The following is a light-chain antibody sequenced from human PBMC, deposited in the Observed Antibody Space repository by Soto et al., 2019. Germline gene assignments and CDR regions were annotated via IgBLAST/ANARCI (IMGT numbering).Light chain of an antibody. CDR3: QVWDSSSDPHVV. J-gene: IGLJ2*01. CDR2: SDN. CDR1: NIGSLS. Sequence: SYELTQSPSVSVAPGQAATITCGGTNIGSLSVHWYQQKPGQAPVMVIYSDNERPSGIPERFSGSNSGNTATLTISRVEVEDEADYSCQVWDSSSDPHVVFGGGTKLTFL. V-gene: IGLV3-21*04.